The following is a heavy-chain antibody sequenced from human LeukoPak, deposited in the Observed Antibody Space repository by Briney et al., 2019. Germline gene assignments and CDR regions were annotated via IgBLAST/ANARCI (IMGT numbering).Heavy chain of an antibody. J-gene: IGHJ5*02. CDR2: IYTSGST. D-gene: IGHD3-16*02. CDR1: GGSISSYY. Sequence: SETLSLTCTVSGGSISSYYWSWIRQPAGKGLEWIGRIYTSGSTNYNPSLKSRVTMSVDTSKNQFSLKLSSVTAADTAVYYCARDNRDYVWGSYRPHENWFDPWGQGTLVTVSS. V-gene: IGHV4-4*07. CDR3: ARDNRDYVWGSYRPHENWFDP.